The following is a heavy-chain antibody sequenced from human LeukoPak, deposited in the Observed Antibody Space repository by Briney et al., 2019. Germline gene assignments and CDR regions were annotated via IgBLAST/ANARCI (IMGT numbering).Heavy chain of an antibody. CDR1: GGSFSGYY. D-gene: IGHD2-15*01. V-gene: IGHV4-34*01. Sequence: PSETLSLTCAVYGGSFSGYYWSWIRQPPGKGLEWIGEINHSGSTNYNPSLKSRDTISVDTSKNQFSLKLSSVTAADTAVYYCARRLRYCSGGSCPRGWDYWGQGTLVTVSS. CDR3: ARRLRYCSGGSCPRGWDY. J-gene: IGHJ4*02. CDR2: INHSGST.